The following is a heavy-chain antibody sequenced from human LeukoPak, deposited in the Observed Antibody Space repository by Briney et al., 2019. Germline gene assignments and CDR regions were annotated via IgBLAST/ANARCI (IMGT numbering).Heavy chain of an antibody. Sequence: PGGSLRLSCAASGFPFSNYWMTWVRQAPGKGLEWVASIMQGGSEKYYVDSVKGRFTISRDNAKNFLYLQMNSLRGEDTAVYHCARGSYYDTSGYVNWYFDLWGRGTLVTVSS. CDR3: ARGSYYDTSGYVNWYFDL. J-gene: IGHJ2*01. CDR2: IMQGGSEK. D-gene: IGHD3-22*01. CDR1: GFPFSNYW. V-gene: IGHV3-7*01.